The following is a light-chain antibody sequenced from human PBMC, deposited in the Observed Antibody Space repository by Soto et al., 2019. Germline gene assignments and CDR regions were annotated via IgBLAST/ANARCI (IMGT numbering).Light chain of an antibody. J-gene: IGKJ5*01. CDR1: QSVSSSY. Sequence: EIMMTQSPATLSVSPGERATLSCRASQSVSSSYLAWYQQKPGQAPRLLIYDASRRVTGIPARFSGSGSGTDFTLTLSSLEPEDFAVYYCQQRAGSSTFGQGTRLEIK. CDR3: QQRAGSST. CDR2: DAS. V-gene: IGKV3D-20*02.